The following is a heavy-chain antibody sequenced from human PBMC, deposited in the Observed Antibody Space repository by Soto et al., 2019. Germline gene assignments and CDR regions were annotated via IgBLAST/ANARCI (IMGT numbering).Heavy chain of an antibody. V-gene: IGHV1-18*04. J-gene: IGHJ6*02. D-gene: IGHD6-6*01. CDR2: ITAYNNKT. Sequence: ASVKVSCKASGYNFFSYGISWVRQAPGQRLEWMGWITAYNNKTKFDQRLQGRVTLTTDTSTTTAYMELRSLRSDDTAVYYCARTRVARPGYYGMDVWGQGTTVTVSS. CDR1: GYNFFSYG. CDR3: ARTRVARPGYYGMDV.